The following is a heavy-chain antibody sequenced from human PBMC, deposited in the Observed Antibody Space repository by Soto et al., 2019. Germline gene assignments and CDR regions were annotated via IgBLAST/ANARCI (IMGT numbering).Heavy chain of an antibody. CDR2: MNPNSGNT. V-gene: IGHV1-8*01. J-gene: IGHJ4*02. CDR3: ARGPRACSGGSCHYYFDY. CDR1: GYTFTSYD. D-gene: IGHD2-15*01. Sequence: ASVKVSCKASGYTFTSYDINWVRQATGQGLEWMGWMNPNSGNTGYAQKFQGRVTMTRNTSISTAYMELSSLRSEDTAVYYCARGPRACSGGSCHYYFDYWSQGTLVTVSS.